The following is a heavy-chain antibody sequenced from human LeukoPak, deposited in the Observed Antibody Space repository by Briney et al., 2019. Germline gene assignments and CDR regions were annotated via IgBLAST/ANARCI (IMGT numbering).Heavy chain of an antibody. CDR3: ARVSVGATLLGFGMDV. J-gene: IGHJ6*02. CDR2: IYHSGNT. D-gene: IGHD1-26*01. CDR1: GCSISSSSYY. V-gene: IGHV4-39*07. Sequence: PSETLSLTCTVSGCSISSSSYYWGWIRQPPGKGLEGIGEIYHSGNTNYNQSLKSRVTISVDQSKNQFSLKLSSVNAADTAVYYCARVSVGATLLGFGMDVWGQGTTVTVSS.